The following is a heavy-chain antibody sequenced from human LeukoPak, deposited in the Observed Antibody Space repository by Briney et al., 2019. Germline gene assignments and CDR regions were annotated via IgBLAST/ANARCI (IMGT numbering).Heavy chain of an antibody. CDR3: ATVVVVDARPRWFDR. CDR2: IYPGDSDT. Sequence: GESLKISCKGSGYIFTSYWIGWVRQMPGKGLEWMGIIYPGDSDTRYSPSFKGQVTISADKSINTAYLQWSSLKASDTAMYYCATVVVVDARPRWFDRWGQGTLVTVSS. J-gene: IGHJ5*02. V-gene: IGHV5-51*01. D-gene: IGHD2-15*01. CDR1: GYIFTSYW.